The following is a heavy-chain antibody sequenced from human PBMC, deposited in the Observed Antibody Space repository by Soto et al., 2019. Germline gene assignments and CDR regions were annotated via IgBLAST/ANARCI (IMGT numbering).Heavy chain of an antibody. Sequence: PGGSLRLSCAASGFTFSDYYMSWIRQAPGKGLEWVSYIGSSSTNTKYADSVKGRFTISRDNAKNSLYLQMNSLTAEDTAVYYCARDGDKYCSARSCHSGYPSCASDVWGQGTSLSVSS. CDR3: ARDGDKYCSARSCHSGYPSCASDV. V-gene: IGHV3-11*06. CDR2: IGSSSTNT. D-gene: IGHD2-15*01. CDR1: GFTFSDYY. J-gene: IGHJ6*02.